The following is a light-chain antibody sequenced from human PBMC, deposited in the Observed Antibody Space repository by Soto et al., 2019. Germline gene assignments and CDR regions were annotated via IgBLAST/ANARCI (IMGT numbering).Light chain of an antibody. CDR2: DVT. CDR3: RSYASSPTGVV. Sequence: QSALTQPASVSGSPGRSVTISCTGTSTDVGDFNYVSWYQHLPGRAPKLLIYDVTNRPSGISYRFSASKSGSSASLAISGLQAEDEPDYYCRSYASSPTGVVFGGGTKLTVL. CDR1: STDVGDFNY. J-gene: IGLJ2*01. V-gene: IGLV2-14*03.